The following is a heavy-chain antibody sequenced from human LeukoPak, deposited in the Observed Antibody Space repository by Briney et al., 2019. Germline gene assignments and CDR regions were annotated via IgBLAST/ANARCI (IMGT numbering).Heavy chain of an antibody. CDR3: ARGAYYYGSGGDAFDI. CDR1: GYSISSDYY. D-gene: IGHD3-10*01. V-gene: IGHV4-38-2*02. CDR2: IYHSGRT. Sequence: PSETLSLTCSVSGYSISSDYYWGWIRQPPGKGLEWIGSIYHSGRTYYNPSVKSRVTISVDTSKNQFSLKLSSVTAADTAVYYCARGAYYYGSGGDAFDIWGQGTMVTVSS. J-gene: IGHJ3*02.